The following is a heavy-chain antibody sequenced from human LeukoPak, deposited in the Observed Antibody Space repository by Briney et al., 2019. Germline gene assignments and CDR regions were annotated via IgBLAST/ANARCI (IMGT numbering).Heavy chain of an antibody. Sequence: GGSLRLSCAASGFTFSSYSMNWVRQAPGKGLEWVSSISSSSSYIYYADSVKGRFTISRDNAKNSLYLQMNSLRAEDTAVYYCARLAGLGRWLQFTHWGQGILVTVSS. CDR1: GFTFSSYS. CDR3: ARLAGLGRWLQFTH. D-gene: IGHD5-24*01. J-gene: IGHJ1*01. V-gene: IGHV3-21*01. CDR2: ISSSSSYI.